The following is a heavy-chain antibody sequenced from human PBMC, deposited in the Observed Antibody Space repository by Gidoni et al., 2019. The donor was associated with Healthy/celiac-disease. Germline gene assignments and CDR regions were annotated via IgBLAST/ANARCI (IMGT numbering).Heavy chain of an antibody. Sequence: QVQLVESGGGVVQPGRSLRLSCAASGFTFSSYGMHWVRQAPGKGLEWVAVISYDGSNKYYADSVKGRFTISRDNSKNTLYLQMNSLRAEDTAVYYCAREEDIVVVPAAMGDYWGQGTLVTVSS. D-gene: IGHD2-2*01. CDR1: GFTFSSYG. CDR2: ISYDGSNK. CDR3: AREEDIVVVPAAMGDY. V-gene: IGHV3-30*03. J-gene: IGHJ4*02.